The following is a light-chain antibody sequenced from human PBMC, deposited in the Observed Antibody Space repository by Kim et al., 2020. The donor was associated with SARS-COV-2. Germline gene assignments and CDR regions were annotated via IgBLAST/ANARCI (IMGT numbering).Light chain of an antibody. Sequence: VALGQTARITCQGDSLRSYYATWYQQKPGKAPIVVIYGKNNRPSGIPDRFSGSSSGNTASLTITGTQAGDEADYYCNSRDSNDNVLFGGGTQLTVL. CDR2: GKN. CDR3: NSRDSNDNVL. CDR1: SLRSYY. J-gene: IGLJ2*01. V-gene: IGLV3-19*01.